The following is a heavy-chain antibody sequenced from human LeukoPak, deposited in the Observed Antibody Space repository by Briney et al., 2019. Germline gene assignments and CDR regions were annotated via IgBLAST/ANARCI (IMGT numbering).Heavy chain of an antibody. CDR1: GYTFTSYD. D-gene: IGHD2-2*01. CDR2: MNPNSGNT. CDR3: TRDRGGSGTSCYDY. V-gene: IGHV1-8*01. Sequence: ASVKVSCKASGYTFTSYDINWVRQATGQGLEWMGWMNPNSGNTGYAQKFQGRVTMTRDASISTAYMELSRLTSDDTAVYYCTRDRGGSGTSCYDYWGQGTLVTVSS. J-gene: IGHJ4*02.